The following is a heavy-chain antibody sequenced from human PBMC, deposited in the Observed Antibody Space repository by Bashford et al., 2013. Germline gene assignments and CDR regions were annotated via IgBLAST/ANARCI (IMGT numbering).Heavy chain of an antibody. J-gene: IGHJ6*02. CDR1: GYSFTSHW. Sequence: GESLKISCKGSGYSFTSHWIGWVRQMPGKGLEWMGIIYPDDSDTRYTPSFEGQVTISADKSINTAYLQWVSLKASDTAIYYCARRPLADYIVDVWGPGTSVTVSS. CDR3: ARRPLADYIVDV. CDR2: IYPDDSDT. D-gene: IGHD4-11*01. V-gene: IGHV5-51*01.